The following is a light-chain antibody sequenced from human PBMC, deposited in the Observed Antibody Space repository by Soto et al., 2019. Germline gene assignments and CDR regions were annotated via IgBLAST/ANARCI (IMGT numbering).Light chain of an antibody. CDR3: QQYGRSLWT. J-gene: IGKJ1*01. V-gene: IGKV3-20*01. CDR1: QSVSNSH. CDR2: GAS. Sequence: EIVLTQSPGTLSLSPGDRATLSCRASQSVSNSHLAWYQQKPGLAPRLLIYGASSRATGTPGRFSGSGSGTDFTLTISRLEHEDFSVYYCQQYGRSLWTFGQWTKVEIK.